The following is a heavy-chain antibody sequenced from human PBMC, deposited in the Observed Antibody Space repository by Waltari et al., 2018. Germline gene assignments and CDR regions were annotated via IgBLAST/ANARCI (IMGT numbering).Heavy chain of an antibody. CDR2: LTGGGNT. Sequence: EVQLLESGGGLAQPGGSLRLSCAASGSTLRAYAVRWVRQAPGKGLEWVSTLTGGGNTYYADSVKGRFTISRDTSKNTVYLQLNNLRAEDTALYYCAKAFRCSDGVCHGMDVWGQGTTVTVSS. D-gene: IGHD2-8*01. V-gene: IGHV3-23*01. CDR1: GSTLRAYA. J-gene: IGHJ6*02. CDR3: AKAFRCSDGVCHGMDV.